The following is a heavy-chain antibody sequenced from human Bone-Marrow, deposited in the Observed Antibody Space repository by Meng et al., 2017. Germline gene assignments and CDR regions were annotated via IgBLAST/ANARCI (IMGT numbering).Heavy chain of an antibody. CDR3: ARAIYSGGWYGFDY. J-gene: IGHJ4*02. CDR2: IWRDASQE. D-gene: IGHD6-19*01. V-gene: IGHV3-33*01. Sequence: QVLLAEAGGGVVQPGRSRTLSCAASGFTFSGYGMHWVRQAPGKGLGWVAVIWRDASQEYYVDSVKGRFTISRDNSKNTLYLQMDSLTADDTAVYYCARAIYSGGWYGFDYWGQGTLVTVSS. CDR1: GFTFSGYG.